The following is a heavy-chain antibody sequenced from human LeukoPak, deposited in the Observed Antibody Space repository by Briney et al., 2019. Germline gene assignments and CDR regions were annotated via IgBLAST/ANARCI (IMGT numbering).Heavy chain of an antibody. J-gene: IGHJ6*04. Sequence: PSETLSLTCAVYGGSFSGYYWSWIRQPPGKGLEWIGEINHSGSTNYNPSLKSRVTISVDTSKNQFSLKLSSVTAADTAVYYCAGDNYYDIFPYYYGMGVWGKGTTVTVSS. CDR1: GGSFSGYY. V-gene: IGHV4-34*01. CDR3: AGDNYYDIFPYYYGMGV. CDR2: INHSGST. D-gene: IGHD3-9*01.